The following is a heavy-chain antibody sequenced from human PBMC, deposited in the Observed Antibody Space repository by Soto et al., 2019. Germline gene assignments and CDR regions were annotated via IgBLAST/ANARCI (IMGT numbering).Heavy chain of an antibody. CDR3: ASRVKYSSAFEY. J-gene: IGHJ4*02. D-gene: IGHD6-19*01. CDR1: EYSFTSYW. V-gene: IGHV5-51*01. CDR2: IYPGDSDT. Sequence: GESLKISCKSSEYSFTSYWIGWVRQMPGKGLEWVGLIYPGDSDTRYRPSFQGQVTISADKSIITAYLQWSSLKATDTAMYYCASRVKYSSAFEYWGQGTLVTVSS.